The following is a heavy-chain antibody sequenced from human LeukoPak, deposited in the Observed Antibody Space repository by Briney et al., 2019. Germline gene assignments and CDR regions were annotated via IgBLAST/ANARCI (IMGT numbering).Heavy chain of an antibody. CDR3: ARGGPSGSYLLPNDY. CDR1: GYTFTGYY. D-gene: IGHD3-10*01. V-gene: IGHV1-2*02. Sequence: ASVKVSCKASGYTFTGYYMHWVRQAPGQGLEWMGWINPNSGGTNYAQKFQGRVTMTRDTSISTAYMELSRLRSDDTAVYYCARGGPSGSYLLPNDYWGQGTLVTVSS. CDR2: INPNSGGT. J-gene: IGHJ4*02.